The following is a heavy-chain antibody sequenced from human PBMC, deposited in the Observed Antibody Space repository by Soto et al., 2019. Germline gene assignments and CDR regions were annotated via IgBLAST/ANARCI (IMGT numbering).Heavy chain of an antibody. Sequence: SETLSLTCTVSGGSISSSSYYWGWIRQPPGKGLEWIGSIYYSGSTYYNPSLKSRVTISVDTSKNQFSLKLSSVTAADTAVYYCARQPVTDDAFDIWGQGTMVTVSS. D-gene: IGHD4-17*01. J-gene: IGHJ3*02. CDR1: GGSISSSSYY. V-gene: IGHV4-39*01. CDR3: ARQPVTDDAFDI. CDR2: IYYSGST.